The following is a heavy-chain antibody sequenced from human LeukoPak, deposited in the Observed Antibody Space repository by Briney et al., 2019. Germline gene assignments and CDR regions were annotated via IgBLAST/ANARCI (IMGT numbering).Heavy chain of an antibody. J-gene: IGHJ4*02. CDR3: AKDLVVLMVYAMTSFDY. Sequence: PGGSLRLSCAASGFTFSSYAMSWVRQAPGKGLEWVSAISGSGGSTYYADSVKGRFTISRDNSKSTLYLQMNSLRAEDTAVYYCAKDLVVLMVYAMTSFDYWGQGTLVTVSS. D-gene: IGHD2-8*01. V-gene: IGHV3-23*01. CDR1: GFTFSSYA. CDR2: ISGSGGST.